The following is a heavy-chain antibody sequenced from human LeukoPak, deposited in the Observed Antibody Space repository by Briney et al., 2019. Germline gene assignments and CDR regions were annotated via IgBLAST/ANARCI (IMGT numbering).Heavy chain of an antibody. J-gene: IGHJ4*02. CDR1: GGSISSYY. V-gene: IGHV4-59*01. CDR2: IYYSGST. Sequence: TSETLSLTCTVSGGSISSYYWSWIRQPPGKGLEWIGYIYYSGSTNYNPSLKSRVTISVDTSKNQFSLKLSSVTAADTAVYYCARDPGFDGGILTGFDYWGQGTLVTVSS. CDR3: ARDPGFDGGILTGFDY. D-gene: IGHD3-9*01.